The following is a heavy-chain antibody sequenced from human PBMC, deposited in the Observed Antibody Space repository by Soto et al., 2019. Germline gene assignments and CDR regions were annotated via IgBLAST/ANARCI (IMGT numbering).Heavy chain of an antibody. V-gene: IGHV4-39*01. CDR2: IYYSGST. D-gene: IGHD1-26*01. J-gene: IGHJ4*02. Sequence: SETLSLTCTVSGGSISSSSYYWGWIRQPPGKGLEWIGSIYYSGSTYYNPSLKSRVTISVDTSKNQFSLKLSSVTAADTAVYYCARLGNGYSESSFGRGPIDYWGQGTLVTVSS. CDR1: GGSISSSSYY. CDR3: ARLGNGYSESSFGRGPIDY.